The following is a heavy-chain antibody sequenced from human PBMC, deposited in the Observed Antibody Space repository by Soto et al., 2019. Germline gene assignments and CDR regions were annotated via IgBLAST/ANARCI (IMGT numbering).Heavy chain of an antibody. CDR2: ISYDGSNK. J-gene: IGHJ4*02. CDR1: GFTFSSYG. Sequence: GGSLRLSCAASGFTFSSYGMHWVRQAPGKGLEWVAVISYDGSNKYYADSVKGRFTISRDNSKNTLYLQMNSLRAEDTAVYYCAKDGSPVCSGGSCYREAEIDYWGQGTLVTVSS. V-gene: IGHV3-30*18. CDR3: AKDGSPVCSGGSCYREAEIDY. D-gene: IGHD2-15*01.